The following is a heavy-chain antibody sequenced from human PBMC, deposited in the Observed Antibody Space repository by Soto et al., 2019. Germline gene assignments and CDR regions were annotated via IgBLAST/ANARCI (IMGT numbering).Heavy chain of an antibody. CDR3: ARGFRIVGATGLFAP. D-gene: IGHD1-26*01. Sequence: ETLSLTCAVYGGSFSGYYWSWIRQPPGKGLEWIGEINHSGSTNYNPSLKSRVTISVDTSKNQFSLKLSSVTAADTAVYYCARGFRIVGATGLFAPWGQGTLVTFSS. V-gene: IGHV4-34*01. CDR2: INHSGST. J-gene: IGHJ5*02. CDR1: GGSFSGYY.